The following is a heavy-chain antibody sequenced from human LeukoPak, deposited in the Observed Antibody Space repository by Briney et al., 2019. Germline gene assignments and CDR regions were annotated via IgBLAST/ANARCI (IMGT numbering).Heavy chain of an antibody. CDR1: GFTFSSYW. Sequence: PGGSLRLSCAASGFTFSSYWMNWARQAPGKGLEWVASINHNGNVNYYVDSVKGRFTISRDNAKNSLYLQMNSLRAEDTAVYYCAREPNPYGSYFDYWGQGTLVTVSS. D-gene: IGHD4-17*01. V-gene: IGHV3-7*01. CDR3: AREPNPYGSYFDY. J-gene: IGHJ4*02. CDR2: INHNGNVN.